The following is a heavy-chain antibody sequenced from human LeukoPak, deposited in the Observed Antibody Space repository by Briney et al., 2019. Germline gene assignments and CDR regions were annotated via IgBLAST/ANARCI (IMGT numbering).Heavy chain of an antibody. CDR1: GGSTSSGFYY. J-gene: IGHJ3*02. V-gene: IGHV4-39*01. CDR2: VYYSGSA. D-gene: IGHD1-26*01. Sequence: SQTLSLTCTVSGGSTSSGFYYWGWIRQPPGKGLEWIGSVYYSGSAYYSPSLKSRVTISVDTSKNQFSLRLSSVTAADTALYYCASSVGANRINAFDMWGQGTMVTVSS. CDR3: ASSVGANRINAFDM.